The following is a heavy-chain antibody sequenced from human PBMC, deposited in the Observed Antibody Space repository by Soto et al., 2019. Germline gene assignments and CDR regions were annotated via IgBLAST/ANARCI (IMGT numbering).Heavy chain of an antibody. D-gene: IGHD2-15*01. J-gene: IGHJ6*03. CDR1: GYTFTSYA. CDR3: GRGGGGGSYPAGYYYYYMEV. V-gene: IGHV1-3*01. Sequence: ASVKVSCKASGYTFTSYAMHWVRQAPGQRLEWMGWINAGNGNTKYSQKFQGRVTITRDTSASTAYMELSSLRSEDTAVYYCGRGGGGGSYPAGYYYYYMEVWGKGTTVTVSS. CDR2: INAGNGNT.